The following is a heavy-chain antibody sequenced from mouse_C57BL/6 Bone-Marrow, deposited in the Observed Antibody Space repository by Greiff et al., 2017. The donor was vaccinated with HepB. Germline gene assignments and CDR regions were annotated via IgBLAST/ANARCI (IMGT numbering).Heavy chain of an antibody. Sequence: QVQLKQPGAELVKPGASVKLSCKASGYTFTSYWMQWVKQRPGQGLEWIGEIDPSDSYTNYNQKFKGKATLTVDTSSSTAYMQLSSLTSEDSAVYYCARERKRDYAMDYWGQGTSVTVSS. J-gene: IGHJ4*01. CDR3: ARERKRDYAMDY. CDR2: IDPSDSYT. V-gene: IGHV1-50*01. CDR1: GYTFTSYW.